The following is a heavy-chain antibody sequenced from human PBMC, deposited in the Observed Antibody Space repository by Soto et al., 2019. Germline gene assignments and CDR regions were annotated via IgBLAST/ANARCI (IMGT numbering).Heavy chain of an antibody. V-gene: IGHV3-33*01. D-gene: IGHD3-3*01. CDR3: ARGPFGVGIIAPPDYGMDV. J-gene: IGHJ6*02. CDR1: GFTFSSYG. CDR2: IWYDGSNK. Sequence: QVQLVESGGGVVQPGRSLRLSCAASGFTFSSYGMHWVRQAPGKGLEWVAVIWYDGSNKYYADYVKGRFTISRDNSKNTLYLQMNSLRAEDTAVYYWARGPFGVGIIAPPDYGMDVWGQGTTVTVSS.